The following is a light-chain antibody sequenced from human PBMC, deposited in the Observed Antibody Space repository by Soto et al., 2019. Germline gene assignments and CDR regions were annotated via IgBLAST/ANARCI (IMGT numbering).Light chain of an antibody. Sequence: EIVLTQSPGTLSLSPGERATLSCRSSQSLSSNYLAWYQQKPGQAPRLLIYAASTRATGIPDRFSGSGSGTDITLTISRLEPEDFALYYCQQYGPSPMYTFGQGTRLEIK. CDR1: QSLSSNY. V-gene: IGKV3-20*01. J-gene: IGKJ2*01. CDR2: AAS. CDR3: QQYGPSPMYT.